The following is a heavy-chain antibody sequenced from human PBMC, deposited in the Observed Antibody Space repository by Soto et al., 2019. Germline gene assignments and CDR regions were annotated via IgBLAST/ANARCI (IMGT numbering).Heavy chain of an antibody. CDR3: ARGRRRYFDWPPLDY. V-gene: IGHV4-34*01. D-gene: IGHD3-9*01. Sequence: SETLSLTCAVYSGSFSGYYWSWIRQPPGKGLEWIGEINHSGSTNYNPSLKSRVTISVDTSKNQFSLKLSSVTAADTAVYYCARGRRRYFDWPPLDYWGQGTLVTVSS. CDR2: INHSGST. J-gene: IGHJ4*02. CDR1: SGSFSGYY.